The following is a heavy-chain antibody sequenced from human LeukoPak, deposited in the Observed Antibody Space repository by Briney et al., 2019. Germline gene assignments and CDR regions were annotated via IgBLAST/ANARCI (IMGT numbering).Heavy chain of an antibody. CDR2: ISYDGSNK. CDR1: GFTFSRYG. Sequence: GGSLRLSCAASGFTFSRYGMHWVRQAPGKGLEWVAVISYDGSNKYYADSVKGRFTISRDNSKNTLYLQMNSLRAEDTAVYYCAKDGGGPYNWFDPWGQGTLVTVSS. V-gene: IGHV3-30*18. J-gene: IGHJ5*02. CDR3: AKDGGGPYNWFDP.